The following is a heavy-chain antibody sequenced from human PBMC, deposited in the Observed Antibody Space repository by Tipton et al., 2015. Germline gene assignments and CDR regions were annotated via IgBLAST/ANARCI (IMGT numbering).Heavy chain of an antibody. CDR1: GYSISSGYY. CDR2: MFYTGIT. D-gene: IGHD3-16*01. V-gene: IGHV4-61*01. J-gene: IGHJ4*02. CDR3: VGGLIGSAPFDY. Sequence: LRLSCDVSGYSISSGYYWGWIRQPPGKGLEWIGYMFYTGITNYNPSLKSRVTMSVATSKNQFSLRLSSVTAADTAVYYCVGGLIGSAPFDYGGRGALVT.